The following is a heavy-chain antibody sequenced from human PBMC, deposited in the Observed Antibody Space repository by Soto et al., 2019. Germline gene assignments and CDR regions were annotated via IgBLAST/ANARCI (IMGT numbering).Heavy chain of an antibody. Sequence: EVQVVESGGGLVQPGRSLRLSCAASGFKFTDYAMHWVRQRPGKGLEWVSGISWNSANIAYADSVKGRFTISRDNAKNSLYLPMNSLRAEDTDFYYCGKDVGSRMYWGPESWGQGTLVTVSS. D-gene: IGHD3-16*01. CDR3: GKDVGSRMYWGPES. CDR2: ISWNSANI. V-gene: IGHV3-9*01. CDR1: GFKFTDYA. J-gene: IGHJ5*02.